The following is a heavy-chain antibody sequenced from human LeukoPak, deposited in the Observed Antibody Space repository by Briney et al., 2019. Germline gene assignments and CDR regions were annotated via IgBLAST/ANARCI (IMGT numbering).Heavy chain of an antibody. CDR3: ARGVYCSTSSCANRNWFDP. Sequence: SEPLSLTCAVSGGSISSSNWWSWVRQPPGKGLEWIGEIYHSGRTNYNPSLKSRVTISVDKSKNQFSLKLSSVTAADTAVYYCARGVYCSTSSCANRNWFDPWGQGTLVTVSS. J-gene: IGHJ5*02. D-gene: IGHD2-15*01. CDR2: IYHSGRT. V-gene: IGHV4-4*02. CDR1: GGSISSSNW.